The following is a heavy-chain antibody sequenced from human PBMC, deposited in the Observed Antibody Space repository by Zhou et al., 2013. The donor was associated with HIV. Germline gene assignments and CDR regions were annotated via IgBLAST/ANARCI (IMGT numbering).Heavy chain of an antibody. Sequence: QVQLVQSGAEVKKPGASVKVSCKASGYSFTTHSVHWVRQAPGQGLEWMGIINPSGGSTSYAQKFQGRVTITADKSTTTAYMDLSSLRSEDTALYYCARSYYAGSSAYFDYWGQGTLVTVSS. J-gene: IGHJ4*02. CDR1: GYSFTTHS. CDR3: ARSYYAGSSAYFDY. CDR2: INPSGGST. D-gene: IGHD2-15*01. V-gene: IGHV1-46*01.